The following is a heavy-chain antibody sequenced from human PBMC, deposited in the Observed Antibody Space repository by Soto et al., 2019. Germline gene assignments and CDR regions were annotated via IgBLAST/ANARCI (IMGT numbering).Heavy chain of an antibody. CDR2: IWYDGSDE. J-gene: IGHJ4*02. CDR3: ARNDYGPDDY. D-gene: IGHD3-10*01. Sequence: QVQLVESGGGVVQPGRSLRLSCAASGFTFSNYGIHWVRQAPGKGLEWVAVIWYDGSDEFYADSMKGRFTSSRDNSKNTLYLQMNSLRAENTAVYYCARNDYGPDDYWGQGTLVTVSS. CDR1: GFTFSNYG. V-gene: IGHV3-33*01.